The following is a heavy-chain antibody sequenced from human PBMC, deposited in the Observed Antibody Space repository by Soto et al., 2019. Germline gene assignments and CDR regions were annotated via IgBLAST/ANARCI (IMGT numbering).Heavy chain of an antibody. CDR2: IHPSGQPI. CDR3: ARRASR. J-gene: IGHJ3*01. CDR1: GFTFSSSE. V-gene: IGHV3-48*03. Sequence: EVQLVESGGGLVQPGGSLRLSCAVSGFTFSSSEMYWVRQAPGKGLEWISYIHPSGQPIFYADSVKGRFTISRDNANNSVFLQMHSLRAEDTAVYYCARRASRWGQGTMVTVSS. D-gene: IGHD1-26*01.